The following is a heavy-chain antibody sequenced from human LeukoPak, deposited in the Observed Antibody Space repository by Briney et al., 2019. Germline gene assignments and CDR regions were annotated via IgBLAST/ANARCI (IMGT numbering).Heavy chain of an antibody. CDR3: ARSQWLHY. D-gene: IGHD6-19*01. J-gene: IGHJ4*02. CDR1: GYTFTTYY. Sequence: ASVKVSCKASGYTFTTYYIHWVLQAPGQGLEWMGIINPSGGSTSYAQKFQGRVTMTRDTSTSTVYMELSSLRSEDTAIYYCARSQWLHYWGQGTLVTVSS. CDR2: INPSGGST. V-gene: IGHV1-46*01.